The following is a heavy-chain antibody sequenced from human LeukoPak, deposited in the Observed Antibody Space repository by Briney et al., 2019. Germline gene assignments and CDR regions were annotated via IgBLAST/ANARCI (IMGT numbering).Heavy chain of an antibody. CDR2: INPNSGGT. CDR3: ARRSRGDYDSYMDV. J-gene: IGHJ6*03. CDR1: GYTFTGYY. D-gene: IGHD3-3*01. V-gene: IGHV1-2*02. Sequence: ASVKVSCKASGYTFTGYYMHWVRQAPGQGLEWMGWINPNSGGTNYAQKLQGGVTMTTDTSTSTAYMELRSLRSDDTAVYYCARRSRGDYDSYMDVWGKGTTVTVSS.